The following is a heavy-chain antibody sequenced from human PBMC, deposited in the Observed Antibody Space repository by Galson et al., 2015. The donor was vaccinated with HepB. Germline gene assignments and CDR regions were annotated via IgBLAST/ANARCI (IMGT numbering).Heavy chain of an antibody. CDR2: INTETGNP. CDR3: ARGASSQLHY. Sequence: SVKVSCKASRYIFTTDAINWVRQAPGQGPQWMGWINTETGNPTYVPAFTGRFVFSLDTSVSTAYLQISSLEADDTAVYYCARGASSQLHYWGQGTLVTVSS. J-gene: IGHJ4*02. D-gene: IGHD2-2*01. V-gene: IGHV7-4-1*02. CDR1: RYIFTTDA.